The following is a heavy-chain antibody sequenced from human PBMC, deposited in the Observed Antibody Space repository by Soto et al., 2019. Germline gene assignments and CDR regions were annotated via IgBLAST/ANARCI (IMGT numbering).Heavy chain of an antibody. Sequence: GASVKVSCKASGYTFTTYAMHWVRQAPGPRLEWMGWINAGNGNTKYSQKFQGRVTITRDTSASTAYMELSSLRSEDTAVYYCARTYYYDSSGYRNWFDPWGQGTLVTVSS. CDR2: INAGNGNT. V-gene: IGHV1-3*01. D-gene: IGHD3-22*01. CDR3: ARTYYYDSSGYRNWFDP. J-gene: IGHJ5*02. CDR1: GYTFTTYA.